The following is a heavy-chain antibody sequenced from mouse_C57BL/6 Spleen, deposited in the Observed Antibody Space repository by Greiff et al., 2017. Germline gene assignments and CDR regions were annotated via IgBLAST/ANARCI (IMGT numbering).Heavy chain of an antibody. D-gene: IGHD2-3*01. CDR1: GYTFTSYG. CDR2: IYPRSGNT. J-gene: IGHJ4*01. Sequence: VKLVESGAELARPGASVKLSCKASGYTFTSYGISWVKQRTGQGLEWIGEIYPRSGNTYYNEKFKGKATLTADKSSSTAYMELRSLTSEDSAVYFCAREGDGSYYYAMDYWGQGTSVTVSS. CDR3: AREGDGSYYYAMDY. V-gene: IGHV1-81*01.